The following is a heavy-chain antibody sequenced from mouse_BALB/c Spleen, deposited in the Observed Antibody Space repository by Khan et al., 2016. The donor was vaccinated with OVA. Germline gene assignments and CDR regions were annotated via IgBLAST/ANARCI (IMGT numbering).Heavy chain of an antibody. CDR2: INPNNGDT. CDR3: ARRGYGGFAY. CDR1: GYTFTDFI. Sequence: VQLQQSGPELVKPGASVKIPCKASGYTFTDFIIDWVKQSLGESLEWIGDINPNNGDTIYNQKFKGKATLTVDKSSSTAYMDLRSLTSEDTAVYYVARRGYGGFAYWGQGTLVTVSA. V-gene: IGHV1-18*01. J-gene: IGHJ3*01. D-gene: IGHD2-2*01.